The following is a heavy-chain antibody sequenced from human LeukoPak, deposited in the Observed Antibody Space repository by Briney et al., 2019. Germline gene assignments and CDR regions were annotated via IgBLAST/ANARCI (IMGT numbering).Heavy chain of an antibody. D-gene: IGHD3-16*02. V-gene: IGHV1-18*01. CDR2: ISAHNGNT. CDR3: ARKSYVWGSYRPDDALDI. CDR1: GYTFTSYA. J-gene: IGHJ3*02. Sequence: ASVKVSCKASGYTFTSYAMHWVRQAPGQGLEWMGWISAHNGNTNYAQKLQGRVTMTTDTSTSTAYMELRSLRSDDTAIYYCARKSYVWGSYRPDDALDIWGQGTMVTVSS.